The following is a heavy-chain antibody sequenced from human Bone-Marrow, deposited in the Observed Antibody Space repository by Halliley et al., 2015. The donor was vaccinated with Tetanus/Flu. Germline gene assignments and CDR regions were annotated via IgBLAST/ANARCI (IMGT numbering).Heavy chain of an antibody. V-gene: IGHV4-34*01. CDR3: ARGLYISK. D-gene: IGHD1-20*01. CDR2: IDHRGSA. J-gene: IGHJ4*02. Sequence: PGKGLEWIGGIDHRGSANHSPALKSRVTTSLDTSRNQLSLEMSSVTVADTAVYFCARGLYISKWDQGTLVTVSS.